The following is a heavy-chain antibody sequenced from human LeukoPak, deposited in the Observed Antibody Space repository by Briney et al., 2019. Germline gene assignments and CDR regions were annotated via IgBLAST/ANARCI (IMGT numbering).Heavy chain of an antibody. Sequence: SETLSLTCTVSGDSISSFGYCWGWLRQPTGKGLEWIGSIYSRGSTYYNPSLGSRVTISVDTSKNHFALKLSSVTPAYTAVYFCASQFASSYYFDYWGQGTLVTVSS. J-gene: IGHJ4*02. CDR1: GDSISSFGYC. CDR2: IYSRGST. CDR3: ASQFASSYYFDY. D-gene: IGHD3-16*01. V-gene: IGHV4-39*02.